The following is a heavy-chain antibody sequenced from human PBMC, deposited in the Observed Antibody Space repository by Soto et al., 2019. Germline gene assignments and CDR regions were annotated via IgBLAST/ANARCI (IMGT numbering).Heavy chain of an antibody. D-gene: IGHD6-19*01. CDR1: GGSVSSSSYY. Sequence: QLQLQESGPGLVKPSETLSLICTVSGGSVSSSSYYWDWIRQPPGEGLEWIGSIYYTGSAYYNPSLKSRVTISKETSKTLFSLKLTSVTAADTAVYYCARPGVAAVACNWFALWGQGTLVTVSS. CDR2: IYYTGSA. J-gene: IGHJ5*02. V-gene: IGHV4-39*01. CDR3: ARPGVAAVACNWFAL.